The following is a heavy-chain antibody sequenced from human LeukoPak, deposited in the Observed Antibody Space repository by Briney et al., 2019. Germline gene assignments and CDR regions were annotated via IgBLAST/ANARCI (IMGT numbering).Heavy chain of an antibody. J-gene: IGHJ5*02. V-gene: IGHV1-2*06. Sequence: ASVKVSCKASGYTFTGYYIHWVRQAPGQGLEWMGRINPNSGGTNYAQKFQGRVTMTRDTAISTAYMELSRLRSDDTAVYYCARPHTVLYNWFDPWGQGTLVTVSS. CDR2: INPNSGGT. D-gene: IGHD4-11*01. CDR3: ARPHTVLYNWFDP. CDR1: GYTFTGYY.